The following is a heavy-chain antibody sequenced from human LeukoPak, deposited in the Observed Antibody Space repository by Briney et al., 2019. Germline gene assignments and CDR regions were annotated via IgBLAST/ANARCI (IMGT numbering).Heavy chain of an antibody. D-gene: IGHD3-22*01. V-gene: IGHV4-59*01. Sequence: PSETLSLTCTVSGGSINSYYWSWIRQPPGKGLEWIGYIYYSGSTNYNPSLKSRVNISVDTSKNQFSLKLSSVTAADTAVYFCAIYYYDSSGYYYFDYWGQGTLVSVSS. J-gene: IGHJ4*02. CDR1: GGSINSYY. CDR3: AIYYYDSSGYYYFDY. CDR2: IYYSGST.